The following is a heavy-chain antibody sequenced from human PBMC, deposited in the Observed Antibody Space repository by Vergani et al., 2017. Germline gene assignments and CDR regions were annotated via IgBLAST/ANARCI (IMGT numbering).Heavy chain of an antibody. CDR2: INPIDSKI. CDR3: ASGGHGSENGGALQL. J-gene: IGHJ3*01. CDR1: ESSFISNE. Sequence: EVMLVQSGAEVKKPGESVKISCKYSESSFISNEIAWVRQMSGKGLQWMGNINPIDSKIAYSPSFQGQAIMSLDKSITTAYLQWRSLKASDTAIYFCASGGHGSENGGALQLWGQGTNITVSS. D-gene: IGHD3-10*01. V-gene: IGHV5-51*03.